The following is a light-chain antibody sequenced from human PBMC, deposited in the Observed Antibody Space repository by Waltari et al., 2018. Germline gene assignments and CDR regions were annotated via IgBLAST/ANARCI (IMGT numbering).Light chain of an antibody. CDR2: DKN. Sequence: SSELTQDPVVSVAMGQTVRITCQGDSPRRYYASWYQQRPRKAPILVMFDKNNRPAGVPDRFSGSSSDNSASLTITGAQAEDEASYYCHSRDATGVGGSFGGGTKLTVL. V-gene: IGLV3-19*01. CDR3: HSRDATGVGGS. CDR1: SPRRYY. J-gene: IGLJ2*01.